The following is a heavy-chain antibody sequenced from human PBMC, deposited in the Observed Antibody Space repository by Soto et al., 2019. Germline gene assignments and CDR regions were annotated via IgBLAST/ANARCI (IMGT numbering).Heavy chain of an antibody. V-gene: IGHV4-30-2*01. J-gene: IGHJ4*02. CDR3: VTAPDY. CDR1: GGSISSGGYS. CDR2: IYHSGKT. Sequence: QLQLQESGSRLVKPSQTLSLTCPVSGGSISSGGYSWSWSRQPPGKGLEWIGYIYHSGKTYYNPAIKTRVTISVDRSKSQLSLKLISVTAADAAVYYCVTAPDYWGQGTLVTVSS.